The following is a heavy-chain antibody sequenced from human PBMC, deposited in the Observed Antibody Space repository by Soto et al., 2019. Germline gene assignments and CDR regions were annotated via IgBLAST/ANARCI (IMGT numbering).Heavy chain of an antibody. CDR2: IKQDGSEK. CDR3: ARDLAPHRSSCPS. CDR1: GFTFSSYW. J-gene: IGHJ4*02. Sequence: EVQLVESGGGLVQPGGSLRLSCAASGFTFSSYWMNWVRQAPGKGLEWVANIKQDGSEKYYVDSVKGRFTISRDNAKNSLYMQMDSLRTEGTDVYYCARDLAPHRSSCPSWGQGTLVTVSS. D-gene: IGHD6-13*01. V-gene: IGHV3-7*04.